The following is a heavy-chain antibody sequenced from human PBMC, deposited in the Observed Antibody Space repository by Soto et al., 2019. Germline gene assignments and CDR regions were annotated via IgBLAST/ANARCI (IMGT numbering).Heavy chain of an antibody. CDR3: ARERHDSSGYDNWFDP. CDR1: GGTFSSYT. J-gene: IGHJ5*02. CDR2: IIPILGIA. V-gene: IGHV1-69*04. Sequence: ASVKVSCKASGGTFSSYTISWVRQAPGQGLEWMGRIIPILGIANYAQKFQGRVTITADKSTSTAYMELSSLRSEDTAVYYCARERHDSSGYDNWFDPWGQGTLVTVSS. D-gene: IGHD3-22*01.